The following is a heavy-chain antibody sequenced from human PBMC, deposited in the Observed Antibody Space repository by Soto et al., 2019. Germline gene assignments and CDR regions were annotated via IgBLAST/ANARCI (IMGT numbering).Heavy chain of an antibody. V-gene: IGHV2-5*02. Sequence: QITLKESGPTLVKPTQTLTLTCTFSGLSLDTRGLGVGWIRQPPGKALEWLALISWDDVRRYSQSLRSRLTITKDTAKNQVFLTLTNMDLLDTATYYCAFRPPRREDSGYDFDVWGQGALVTVSS. D-gene: IGHD3-9*01. CDR1: GLSLDTRGLG. J-gene: IGHJ4*02. CDR3: AFRPPRREDSGYDFDV. CDR2: ISWDDVR.